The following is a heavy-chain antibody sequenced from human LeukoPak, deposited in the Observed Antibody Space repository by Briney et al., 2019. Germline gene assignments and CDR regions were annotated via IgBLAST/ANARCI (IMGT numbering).Heavy chain of an antibody. Sequence: SETLSLTCAVYGGSFSGYYWSWIRQPPGKGLEWIGKINHSGSTNYNPSLKSRVTISVDTSKNQFSLKLSSVTAADTAVYYCARALLTAWGQGTMVTVSS. CDR2: INHSGST. CDR3: ARALLTA. J-gene: IGHJ3*01. CDR1: GGSFSGYY. V-gene: IGHV4-34*01. D-gene: IGHD5-18*01.